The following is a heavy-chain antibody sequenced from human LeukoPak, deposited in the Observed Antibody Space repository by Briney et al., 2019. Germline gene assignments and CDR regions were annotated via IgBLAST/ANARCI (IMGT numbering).Heavy chain of an antibody. CDR3: ARGTYYYDSSQDFDY. CDR2: IYYSGST. J-gene: IGHJ4*02. Sequence: KASETLSLTCTVSGGSISSSSYYWGWIRQPPGKGLEWIGSIYYSGSTYYNPSLKSRVTISVDTSKNQFSLKLSSVTAADTAVYYCARGTYYYDSSQDFDYWGQGTLVTVSS. CDR1: GGSISSSSYY. V-gene: IGHV4-39*07. D-gene: IGHD3-22*01.